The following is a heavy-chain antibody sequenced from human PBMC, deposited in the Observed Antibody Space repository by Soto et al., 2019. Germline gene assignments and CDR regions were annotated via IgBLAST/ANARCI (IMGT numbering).Heavy chain of an antibody. CDR3: ATVGYCSGTSRQTRYYYYGMDV. CDR1: AFTFSDYS. D-gene: IGHD2-2*03. Sequence: GGSLRLSCAASAFTFSDYSMNWVRQAPGKGLEWVSYIRRSGSDIYYADSVKGRFTIPRANAKNALFLQMNSLRAQDTAVYYCATVGYCSGTSRQTRYYYYGMDVWGQGTTVTVSS. CDR2: IRRSGSDI. J-gene: IGHJ6*02. V-gene: IGHV3-11*01.